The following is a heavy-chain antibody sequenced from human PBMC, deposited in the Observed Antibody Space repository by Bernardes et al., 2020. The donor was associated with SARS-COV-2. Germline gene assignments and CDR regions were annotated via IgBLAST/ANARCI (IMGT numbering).Heavy chain of an antibody. CDR3: TTGVHYYDSSGYSNDAFDI. Sequence: GGSLRLSCAASGFTFSNAWMSWVRQAPGKGLEWVGRIKSKTDGGTTDYAAPVKGRFTISRDDSKNTLYLQMNSLKTEDTAVYYCTTGVHYYDSSGYSNDAFDIWGQGTMVTVSS. J-gene: IGHJ3*02. D-gene: IGHD3-22*01. V-gene: IGHV3-15*01. CDR1: GFTFSNAW. CDR2: IKSKTDGGTT.